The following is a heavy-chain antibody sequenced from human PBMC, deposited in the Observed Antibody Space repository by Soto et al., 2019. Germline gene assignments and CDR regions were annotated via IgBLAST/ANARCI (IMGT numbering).Heavy chain of an antibody. CDR3: ARDIVVVPAAIYSFYYYYGMDV. CDR1: GFTFDDYA. V-gene: IGHV3-9*01. J-gene: IGHJ6*02. CDR2: ISWNSGNI. D-gene: IGHD2-2*02. Sequence: GGSLRLSCAASGFTFDDYALHWVRQAPGKGLEWDSGISWNSGNIGYADSVKGRFTISRDNAKNSLYLQMNSLRAEDTAVYYCARDIVVVPAAIYSFYYYYGMDVWGQGTTVTVSS.